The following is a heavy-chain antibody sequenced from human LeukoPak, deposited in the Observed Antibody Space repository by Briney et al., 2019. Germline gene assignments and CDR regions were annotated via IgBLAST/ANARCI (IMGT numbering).Heavy chain of an antibody. D-gene: IGHD2-2*01. CDR1: GFTFSSYS. CDR3: ASVPAASRVY. J-gene: IGHJ4*02. Sequence: GSLRLSCAASGFTFSSYSMNWVRQAPGKGLEWVSFISSSSSYIYYADSVKGRFTISRDNAKNSLYLQMNSLRVEDTAVYYCASVPAASRVYWGQGTLVTVSS. V-gene: IGHV3-21*01. CDR2: ISSSSSYI.